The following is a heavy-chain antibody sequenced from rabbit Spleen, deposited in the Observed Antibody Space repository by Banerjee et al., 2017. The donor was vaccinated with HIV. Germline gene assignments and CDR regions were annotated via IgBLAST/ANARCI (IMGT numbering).Heavy chain of an antibody. CDR1: GFTLSSYW. D-gene: IGHD7-1*01. Sequence: QEQLEESGGGLVKPGGTLTLTCKASGFTLSSYWMCWVRQAPGKGLEWIACIVGDSSGTTYYASWAKGRFTISKTSSTTVTLQMTSLTDADTATNFCARVSGYSVYNYAFDLWGPGTLVTVS. CDR3: ARVSGYSVYNYAFDL. CDR2: IVGDSSGTT. V-gene: IGHV1S45*01. J-gene: IGHJ4*01.